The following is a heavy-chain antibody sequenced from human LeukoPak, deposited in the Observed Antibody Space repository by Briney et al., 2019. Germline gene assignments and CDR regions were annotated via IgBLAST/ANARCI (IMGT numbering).Heavy chain of an antibody. CDR1: GFTFTDHP. J-gene: IGHJ4*02. Sequence: GESLRLSCVASGFTFTDHPMNWVRQAPGKGLEWISYIGGDGIAFYADSVRGRFTASKDDARKSMYLQMNSLRVEDTAVYYCAKDRANWAIDDWGQGTQVTVSS. D-gene: IGHD3-16*01. CDR3: AKDRANWAIDD. V-gene: IGHV3-69-1*01. CDR2: IGGDGIA.